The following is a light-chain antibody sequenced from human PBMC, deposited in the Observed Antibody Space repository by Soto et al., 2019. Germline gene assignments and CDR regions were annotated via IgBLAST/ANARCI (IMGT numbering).Light chain of an antibody. CDR1: SGSIASYY. Sequence: NFMLTQPHSVSESPGKTVTISCTRSSGSIASYYVQWFQQRPGTSPTTVIYEDYQRPSGVPDRFSGSIVSSSNSASLTISGLKLADEADYHCQSYDNSNLWVFGGGTKLTVL. J-gene: IGLJ3*02. CDR2: EDY. V-gene: IGLV6-57*01. CDR3: QSYDNSNLWV.